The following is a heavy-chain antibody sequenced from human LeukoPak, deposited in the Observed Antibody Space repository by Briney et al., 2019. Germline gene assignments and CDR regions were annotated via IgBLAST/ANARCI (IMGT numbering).Heavy chain of an antibody. V-gene: IGHV3-64*02. CDR3: ARACTDTTCPFDS. D-gene: IGHD2-8*02. CDR1: GFTFMSYA. CDR2: ITSNGVGK. J-gene: IGHJ4*02. Sequence: GGSLRLSCTASGFTFMSYAMHWVRQAPGKGLEYVPSITSNGVGKYYADSVEGRFSISRDNSKNTLYLQLDSLRTEDMAIYYCARACTDTTCPFDSWGRGTLVTVSS.